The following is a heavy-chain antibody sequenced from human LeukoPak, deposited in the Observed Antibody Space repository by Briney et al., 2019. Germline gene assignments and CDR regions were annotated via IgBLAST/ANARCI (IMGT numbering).Heavy chain of an antibody. V-gene: IGHV3-30*03. J-gene: IGHJ4*02. D-gene: IGHD6-13*01. Sequence: GSLRLSCAASGFNFSTYGIHWVRQAPGKGLEWVAIISYEGSKKYYADSVKGRFTISRDDAKNTLYLQMNSLRAEDTAVYYCARGGIAAATGYWGQGTLVTVSS. CDR1: GFNFSTYG. CDR3: ARGGIAAATGY. CDR2: ISYEGSKK.